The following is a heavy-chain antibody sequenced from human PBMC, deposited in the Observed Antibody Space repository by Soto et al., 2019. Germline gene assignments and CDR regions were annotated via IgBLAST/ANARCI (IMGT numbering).Heavy chain of an antibody. Sequence: QVQLQESGPGLVKPSETLSLTCDVSGVSISSSHWWCWLRQPPGKGLEWIGEVYHSGSANYNPSLKGRVSMSGDKAKNQFSPRVSFLAAAGTALQYCGGIAVVPSALDPWGQGTLVTVSS. CDR2: VYHSGSA. CDR3: GGIAVVPSALDP. J-gene: IGHJ5*02. V-gene: IGHV4-4*02. CDR1: GVSISSSHW. D-gene: IGHD2-2*01.